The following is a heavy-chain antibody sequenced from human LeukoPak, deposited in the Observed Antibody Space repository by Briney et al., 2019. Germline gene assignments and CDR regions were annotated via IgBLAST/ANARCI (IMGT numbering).Heavy chain of an antibody. CDR1: GGTFSSYA. CDR2: IIPILGIA. Sequence: SVKVSCKASGGTFSSYAISWVRQAPGQGLEWMGRIIPILGIANYAQKFQGRVTITADKSTSTAYMELSSLRSEDTAVYYCGTQRDMATIKSYYFDYWGQGTLVTVSS. CDR3: GTQRDMATIKSYYFDY. J-gene: IGHJ4*02. V-gene: IGHV1-69*04. D-gene: IGHD5-24*01.